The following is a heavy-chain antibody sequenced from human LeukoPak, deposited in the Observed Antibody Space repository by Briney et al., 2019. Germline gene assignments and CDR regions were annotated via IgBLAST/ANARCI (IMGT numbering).Heavy chain of an antibody. CDR2: IYYSGST. V-gene: IGHV4-59*01. J-gene: IGHJ4*02. D-gene: IGHD2-21*02. CDR3: ARATYTYCVGDCLLGFDY. CDR1: GGSISSYY. Sequence: SSGTLSLTSTVSGGSISSYYWSWIRQPPGKGLEWIGYIYYSGSTNYNPSLKSRVTTSVATSKDQFSLKLSSVTAADTAVYYCARATYTYCVGDCLLGFDYWGQGTLVTVSS.